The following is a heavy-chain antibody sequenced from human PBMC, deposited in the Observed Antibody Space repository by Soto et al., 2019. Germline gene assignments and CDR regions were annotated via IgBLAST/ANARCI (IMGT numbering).Heavy chain of an antibody. CDR2: INGNGGNK. J-gene: IGHJ4*02. Sequence: GGSLRLSCVASGMTFNNHGMGWVRQAPGKGLEWVSVINGNGGNKGYADSVKGRFTISRDNAKNSLYLQMNSLRAEDTTLYYCARDRGPLLRYFDWDRWGQGTLVTVSS. CDR3: ARDRGPLLRYFDWDR. V-gene: IGHV3-20*04. D-gene: IGHD3-9*01. CDR1: GMTFNNHG.